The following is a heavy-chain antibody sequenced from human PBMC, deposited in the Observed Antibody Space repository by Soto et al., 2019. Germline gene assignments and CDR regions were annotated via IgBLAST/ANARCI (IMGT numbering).Heavy chain of an antibody. V-gene: IGHV3-33*01. J-gene: IGHJ6*02. CDR3: ARGAHEYYYYGMDV. CDR1: GFTFSSYG. CDR2: IWYDGSNK. Sequence: GGSLRLSCAASGFTFSSYGMHWVRQAPGKGLEWVAVIWYDGSNKYYADSVKGRFTISRDNSKNTLYLQMNSLRAEDTAVYYCARGAHEYYYYGMDVWGQGTTVTVSS.